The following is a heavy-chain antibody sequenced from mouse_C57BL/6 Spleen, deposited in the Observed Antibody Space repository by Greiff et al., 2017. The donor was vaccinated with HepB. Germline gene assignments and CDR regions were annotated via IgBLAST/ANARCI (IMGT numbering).Heavy chain of an antibody. CDR2: ISYSGST. V-gene: IGHV3-1*01. CDR1: GYSITSGYD. CDR3: ARDYYSNLRGFAY. Sequence: EVKVVESGPGMVKPSQSLSLTCTVTGYSITSGYDWHWIRHFPGNKLEWMGYISYSGSTNYNPSLKSRISITHDTSKNHFFLKLNSVTTEDTATYYCARDYYSNLRGFAYWGQGTLVTVSA. D-gene: IGHD2-5*01. J-gene: IGHJ3*01.